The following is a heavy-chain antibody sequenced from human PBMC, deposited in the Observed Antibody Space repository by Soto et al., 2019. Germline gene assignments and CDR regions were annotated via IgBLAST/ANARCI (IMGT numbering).Heavy chain of an antibody. Sequence: SETLSLTCTVSGGSISSSRYYWGWIRQPPGKGLEWIGSIYYSGSTYYNPSLKSRVTISVDTSKNQFSLKLSSVTAADTAVYYGARHLWHYDIVTSSPLVGSDPWGKGTPVTASS. J-gene: IGHJ5*02. CDR3: ARHLWHYDIVTSSPLVGSDP. CDR2: IYYSGST. D-gene: IGHD3-9*01. V-gene: IGHV4-39*01. CDR1: GGSISSSRYY.